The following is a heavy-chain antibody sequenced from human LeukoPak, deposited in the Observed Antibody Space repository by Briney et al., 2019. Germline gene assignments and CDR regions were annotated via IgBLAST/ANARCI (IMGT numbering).Heavy chain of an antibody. CDR1: GFNFGAYV. J-gene: IGHJ4*02. Sequence: GGSLTPSCAASGFNFGAYVMHWVRQAPAKELEWVAIMWYDGSQTFYGAPVKGRFTPSRDNSNNPLFLQMNSLRAEDTALYCCARESGGGLDYWGQGTLVTVSS. V-gene: IGHV3-33*01. D-gene: IGHD1-26*01. CDR3: ARESGGGLDY. CDR2: MWYDGSQT.